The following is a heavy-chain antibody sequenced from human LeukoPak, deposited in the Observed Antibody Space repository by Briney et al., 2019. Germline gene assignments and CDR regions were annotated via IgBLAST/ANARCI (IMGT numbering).Heavy chain of an antibody. CDR2: ISYDGSNK. D-gene: IGHD5-12*01. Sequence: GGSLRLSCAASGFTFSSYPMHWVRQAPGKGLEWVAVISYDGSNKYYADSVKGRFTISRDNSKNTLFLQMDRLRAEDTAVYYCAKVWATYYFDYWGQGTLVTVSS. J-gene: IGHJ4*02. CDR3: AKVWATYYFDY. CDR1: GFTFSSYP. V-gene: IGHV3-30-3*01.